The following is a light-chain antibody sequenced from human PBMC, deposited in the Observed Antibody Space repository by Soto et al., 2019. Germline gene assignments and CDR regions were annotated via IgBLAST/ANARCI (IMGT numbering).Light chain of an antibody. J-gene: IGKJ1*01. CDR3: QQYETCSGT. CDR1: QTISTW. V-gene: IGKV1-5*01. CDR2: DAS. Sequence: DIQLTQSPPTLSVSVGERVTITCRASQTISTWMAWYQQKPGKAPKLLVYDASALPRGVPSRFSGSGSGTKFTLTIASLQPDDFATYYCQQYETCSGTFGPGTKVDIK.